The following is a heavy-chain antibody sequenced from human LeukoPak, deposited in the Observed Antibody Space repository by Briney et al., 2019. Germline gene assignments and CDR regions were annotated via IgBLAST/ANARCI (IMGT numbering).Heavy chain of an antibody. D-gene: IGHD1-26*01. CDR1: GYTFTSYG. CDR3: ARWRSGSYNDY. CDR2: INPSGGST. V-gene: IGHV1-46*01. Sequence: ASVKVSCKASGYTFTSYGISWVRQAPGQGLEWMGIINPSGGSTSYAQKFQGRVTMTRDTSTSTAYMELRSLRSDDTAVYYCARWRSGSYNDYWGQGTLVTVSS. J-gene: IGHJ4*02.